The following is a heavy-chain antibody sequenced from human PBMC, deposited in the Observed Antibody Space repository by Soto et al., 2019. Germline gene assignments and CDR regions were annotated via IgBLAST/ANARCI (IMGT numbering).Heavy chain of an antibody. V-gene: IGHV3-11*01. D-gene: IGHD5-12*01. CDR3: ARGDYSGYDPLGY. Sequence: QVQLVESGGGLVKPGGSLRLSCAASGFTFSDYYMSWIRQAPGKGLEGVSYISSTGNTIYYADSVKGRFTISRDNAKNSLYLQMNSLGADDTAGYYGARGDYSGYDPLGYWGQGTLVTVSS. J-gene: IGHJ4*02. CDR1: GFTFSDYY. CDR2: ISSTGNTI.